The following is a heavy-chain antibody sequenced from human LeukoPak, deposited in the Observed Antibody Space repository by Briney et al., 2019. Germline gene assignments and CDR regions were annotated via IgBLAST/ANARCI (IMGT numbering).Heavy chain of an antibody. Sequence: GSSVKVSCKASGGTFSSYAISWVRQAPGQGLEWMGRIIPIFGTANYAQKFQGRVTITTDESTSTAYMELSSLRSEDTAVYYCARGLNYYDSSAYYYDRDGFDWGQGTLVTVSS. CDR3: ARGLNYYDSSAYYYDRDGFD. J-gene: IGHJ4*02. CDR1: GGTFSSYA. D-gene: IGHD3-22*01. CDR2: IIPIFGTA. V-gene: IGHV1-69*05.